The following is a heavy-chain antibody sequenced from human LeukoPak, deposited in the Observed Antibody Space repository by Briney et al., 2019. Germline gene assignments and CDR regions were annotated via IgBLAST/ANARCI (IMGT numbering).Heavy chain of an antibody. J-gene: IGHJ4*02. CDR1: GFTYSSYS. V-gene: IGHV3-21*01. CDR2: ISSSSSYI. Sequence: GGSLRLSCAASGFTYSSYSMNWVRQAPGKELEWVSSISSSSSYIYYADSVKGRFTISRDNSKNTLYLQMNSLRAEDTAVYYCARDAGGVVIIDLYDYWGQGTLVTVSS. D-gene: IGHD3-3*01. CDR3: ARDAGGVVIIDLYDY.